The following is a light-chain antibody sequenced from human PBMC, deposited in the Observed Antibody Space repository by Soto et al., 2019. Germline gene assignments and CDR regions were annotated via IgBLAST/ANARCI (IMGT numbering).Light chain of an antibody. CDR1: QSVSRH. CDR3: QQRSNWPPVT. J-gene: IGKJ4*01. Sequence: EVVLTQSPATLSLSPGERATLSCRASQSVSRHLAWYQQKPGQAPRLLILDASDRATGIPARFSGSGSGTNFTLTISSLEPEDFAVYYCQQRSNWPPVTFGVGTKVEIK. CDR2: DAS. V-gene: IGKV3-11*01.